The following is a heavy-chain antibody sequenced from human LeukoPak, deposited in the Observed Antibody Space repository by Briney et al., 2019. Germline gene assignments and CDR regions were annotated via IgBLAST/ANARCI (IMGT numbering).Heavy chain of an antibody. Sequence: PSETLSLTCTVSGGSISSYYWSWIRQPPGKGLEWIGCIYYSGSTNYNPSLKSRVTISVDTSKNQFSLKLSPVTAADTAVYYCARSTILFATDWFDPWGQGTLVTVSS. D-gene: IGHD3-3*01. CDR1: GGSISSYY. CDR2: IYYSGST. CDR3: ARSTILFATDWFDP. V-gene: IGHV4-59*01. J-gene: IGHJ5*02.